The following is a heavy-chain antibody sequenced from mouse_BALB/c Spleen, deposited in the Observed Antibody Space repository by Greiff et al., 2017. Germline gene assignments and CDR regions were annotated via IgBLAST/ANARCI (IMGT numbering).Heavy chain of an antibody. Sequence: VQLKESGPGLVAPSQSLSITCTVSGFSLTSYGVHWVRQPPGKGLEWLGVIWAGGSTNYNSALMSRLSISKDNSKSQVFLKMNSLQTDDTAMYYCACSMITYAMDYWGQGTSVTVSS. D-gene: IGHD2-4*01. V-gene: IGHV2-9*02. J-gene: IGHJ4*01. CDR3: ACSMITYAMDY. CDR1: GFSLTSYG. CDR2: IWAGGST.